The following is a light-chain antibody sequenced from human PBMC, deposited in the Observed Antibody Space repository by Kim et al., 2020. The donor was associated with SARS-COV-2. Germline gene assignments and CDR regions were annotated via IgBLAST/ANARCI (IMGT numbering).Light chain of an antibody. CDR3: QVWHSASDQYV. Sequence: PEETARIYSGGDSIGRESVDWYQQRPGQAPVLVIYYNSYRPSGISERFSGSNFGNTATLTISRVEAGDEADYFCQVWHSASDQYVFGTGTKVTVL. CDR1: SIGRES. J-gene: IGLJ1*01. CDR2: YNS. V-gene: IGLV3-21*04.